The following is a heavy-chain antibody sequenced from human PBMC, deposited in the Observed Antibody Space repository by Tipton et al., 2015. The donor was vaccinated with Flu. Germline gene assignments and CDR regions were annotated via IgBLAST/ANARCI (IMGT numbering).Heavy chain of an antibody. CDR2: IGAIDGTT. Sequence: SLRPSCAASGFAFSNSAMTWVRQASGKGLEWVSRIGAIDGTTHYADSVKGRFTISRDNSKNTLYLQMNNLRVEDTAVYYCANVPNFDYWGPGTLVTVST. V-gene: IGHV3-23*01. D-gene: IGHD6-6*01. CDR3: ANVPNFDY. CDR1: GFAFSNSA. J-gene: IGHJ4*02.